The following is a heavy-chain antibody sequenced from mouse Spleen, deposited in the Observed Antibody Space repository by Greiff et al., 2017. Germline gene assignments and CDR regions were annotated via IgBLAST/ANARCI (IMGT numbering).Heavy chain of an antibody. J-gene: IGHJ4*01. CDR3: ARAGTFYYAMDY. Sequence: VQLQESGTELVKPGASVKLSCKASGYTFTSYWMHWVKQRPGQGLEWIGNINPSNGGTNYNEKFKSKATLTVDKSSSTAYMQLSSLTSEDSAVYYCARAGTFYYAMDYWGQGTSVTVSS. V-gene: IGHV1-53*01. CDR2: INPSNGGT. CDR1: GYTFTSYW.